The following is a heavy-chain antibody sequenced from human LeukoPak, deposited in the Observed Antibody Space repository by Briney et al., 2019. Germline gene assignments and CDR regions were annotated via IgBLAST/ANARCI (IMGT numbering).Heavy chain of an antibody. V-gene: IGHV3-23*01. D-gene: IGHD3-9*01. CDR3: VIWGDYDVLTGYYVPDY. J-gene: IGHJ4*02. Sequence: PGASLRLSCVASGFTFSNYAMSCVRQAPGKGLEWVSAITGSGTNRYYADSLKGRFTTSRDNSKNTVFLQMNSLRHKDTAIYYCVIWGDYDVLTGYYVPDYWGQGTLVTVAS. CDR2: ITGSGTNR. CDR1: GFTFSNYA.